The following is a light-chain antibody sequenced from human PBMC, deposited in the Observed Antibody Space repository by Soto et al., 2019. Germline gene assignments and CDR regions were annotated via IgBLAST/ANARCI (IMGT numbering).Light chain of an antibody. Sequence: SSELTQPPSVSVAPGKTARITCGGNNIGSKSVHWYQQKPGQAPVLVIYYDSDRPSGIPERFSGSNSGNTATLTISRVEAGDEADYYCQVWDSSSDHPHWVFGGRTKLTVL. V-gene: IGLV3-21*04. CDR2: YDS. CDR1: NIGSKS. CDR3: QVWDSSSDHPHWV. J-gene: IGLJ3*02.